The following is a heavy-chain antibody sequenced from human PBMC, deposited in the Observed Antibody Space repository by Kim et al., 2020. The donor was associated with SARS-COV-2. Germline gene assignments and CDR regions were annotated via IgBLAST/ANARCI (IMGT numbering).Heavy chain of an antibody. V-gene: IGHV3-11*01. CDR3: ARVGYCSGGSCYQPDAFDI. J-gene: IGHJ3*02. D-gene: IGHD2-15*01. Sequence: GRFTISRDNAKNSLYLQMNSLRAEDTAVYYCARVGYCSGGSCYQPDAFDIWGQGTMVTVSS.